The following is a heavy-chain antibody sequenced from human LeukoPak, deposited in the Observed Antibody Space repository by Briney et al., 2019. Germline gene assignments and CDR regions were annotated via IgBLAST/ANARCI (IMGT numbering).Heavy chain of an antibody. CDR3: ARGETHYDGGWFDP. V-gene: IGHV1-2*02. Sequence: ASVKVSCKASGYTFTGYYMHWVRQAPGQGLEWMGWINPNSGGTNYAQKFQGRVTMTGDTSISTAYMELSRLTSDDTAVYYCARGETHYDGGWFDPWGQGTLVTVSS. CDR2: INPNSGGT. CDR1: GYTFTGYY. J-gene: IGHJ5*02. D-gene: IGHD3-3*01.